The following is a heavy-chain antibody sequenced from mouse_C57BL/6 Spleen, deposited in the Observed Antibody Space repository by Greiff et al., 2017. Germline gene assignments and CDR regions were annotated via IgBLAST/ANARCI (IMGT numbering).Heavy chain of an antibody. Sequence: QVQLQQSGAELVRPGASVTLSCKASGYTFTDYEMHWVKQTPVHGLEWIGAIDPETGGTAYNQKFKGKAILTADKSSSTAYMELRSLTSEDSAVYYCTREGGYVYYAMDYWGQGTSVTVSS. V-gene: IGHV1-15*01. CDR2: IDPETGGT. CDR1: GYTFTDYE. D-gene: IGHD2-2*01. J-gene: IGHJ4*01. CDR3: TREGGYVYYAMDY.